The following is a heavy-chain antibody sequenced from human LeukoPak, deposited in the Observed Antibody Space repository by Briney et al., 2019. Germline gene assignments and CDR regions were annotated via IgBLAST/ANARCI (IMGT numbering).Heavy chain of an antibody. Sequence: SETLSLTCTVSGYSISSGYYWGWIRQPPGKGLEWIGSIYHSGSTYYNPSLKSRVTISVDTSKNQFSLKLSSVTAADTAVYYCARPLREQQLDPFDYWGQGTLVTVSS. CDR3: ARPLREQQLDPFDY. J-gene: IGHJ4*02. D-gene: IGHD6-13*01. V-gene: IGHV4-38-2*02. CDR2: IYHSGST. CDR1: GYSISSGYY.